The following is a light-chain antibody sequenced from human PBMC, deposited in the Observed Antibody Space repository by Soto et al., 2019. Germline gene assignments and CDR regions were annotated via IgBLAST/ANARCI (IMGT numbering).Light chain of an antibody. CDR3: AAWDDSLSGVV. CDR2: RNY. J-gene: IGLJ2*01. Sequence: QSVLTQPPSASGTPGQRVTISCSGSSSNIGSNYVYWYQQLPGTAPKLLIYRNYQRPSGVPDRFSGSESGTSASLAISGLRSEDEADYYCAAWDDSLSGVVFGGGTKVTVL. V-gene: IGLV1-47*01. CDR1: SSNIGSNY.